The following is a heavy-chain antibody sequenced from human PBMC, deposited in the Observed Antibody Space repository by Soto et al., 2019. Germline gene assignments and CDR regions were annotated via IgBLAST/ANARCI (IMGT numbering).Heavy chain of an antibody. D-gene: IGHD6-19*01. CDR3: AKSSDSGGWHYYFDY. Sequence: GGSLRLSCAASGFTFSSYAMSWVRQAPGKGLEWVSAISGSGGSTYYADSVKGRFTISRDNSKNTLYLQMNSLRAEDTAVYYCAKSSDSGGWHYYFDYWGQGNLVTVSS. J-gene: IGHJ4*02. CDR1: GFTFSSYA. CDR2: ISGSGGST. V-gene: IGHV3-23*01.